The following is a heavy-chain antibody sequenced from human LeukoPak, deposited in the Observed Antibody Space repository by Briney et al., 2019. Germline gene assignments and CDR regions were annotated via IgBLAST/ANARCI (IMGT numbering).Heavy chain of an antibody. J-gene: IGHJ4*02. Sequence: GGSLRLSCAASGFTFSNYNMNWVRQAPGKGLEWVSVISISSTYIYYADSVKGRFTISRDNAKNSLYLQMNSLRAEDTGVYYCAKEACGGRCYFDYFDYWGQGTLVTVSS. D-gene: IGHD2-15*01. CDR1: GFTFSNYN. V-gene: IGHV3-21*06. CDR2: ISISSTYI. CDR3: AKEACGGRCYFDYFDY.